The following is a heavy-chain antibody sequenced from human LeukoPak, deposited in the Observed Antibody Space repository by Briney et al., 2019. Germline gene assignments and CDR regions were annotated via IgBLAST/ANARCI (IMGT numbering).Heavy chain of an antibody. CDR1: GFTFTTYW. Sequence: GGSLRLSCAASGFTFTTYWIHWVRQAPGKGLVWVSAISTDGSDTRYTDSVKGRFTMSRDNAKNTVYLQMNSLRVEDTAVYYCATLSQTLPLDYWGQGVQVTVSS. D-gene: IGHD3-16*01. CDR3: ATLSQTLPLDY. V-gene: IGHV3-74*01. CDR2: ISTDGSDT. J-gene: IGHJ4*02.